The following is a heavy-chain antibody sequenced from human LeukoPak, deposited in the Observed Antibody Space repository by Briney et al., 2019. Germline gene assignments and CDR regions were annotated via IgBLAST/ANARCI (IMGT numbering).Heavy chain of an antibody. CDR1: GFTFSSYA. V-gene: IGHV3-30-3*01. J-gene: IGHJ5*02. CDR3: SLRFWFDP. Sequence: GGSLRLSCAASGFTFSSYAMHWVRQAPGKGLEWVAVISYDGSNKYYADSVKGRFTISRDNSKNTLYLQMNSLRAEDTAVYYCSLRFWFDPWGQGTLVTVSS. D-gene: IGHD4-17*01. CDR2: ISYDGSNK.